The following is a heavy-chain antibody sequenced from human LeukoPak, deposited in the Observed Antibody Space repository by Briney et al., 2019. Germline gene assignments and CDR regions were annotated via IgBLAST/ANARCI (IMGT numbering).Heavy chain of an antibody. D-gene: IGHD1-26*01. J-gene: IGHJ6*02. CDR2: ISAYNGNT. CDR1: GYTFTSYG. CDR3: ARRSSAPSGPYYYYGMDV. Sequence: ASVKVSCKASGYTFTSYGISWVRQAPGQWLEWMGWISAYNGNTNYTQKLQGRVTMTTDTSTSTAYMELRSLRSDDTAVYYCARRSSAPSGPYYYYGMDVWGQGTTVTVSS. V-gene: IGHV1-18*01.